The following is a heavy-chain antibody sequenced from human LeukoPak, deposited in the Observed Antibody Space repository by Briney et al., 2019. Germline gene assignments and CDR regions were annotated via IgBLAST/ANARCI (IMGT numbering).Heavy chain of an antibody. J-gene: IGHJ3*02. CDR3: AKNPSGSHKFDAFDI. CDR1: GFTFSSYA. Sequence: GGSLRLSCAASGFTFSSYAMSWVRQAPGKGLEWVSAITTSSGITYYADSVKGRFTISRDNSRNTLFLQMNSLRAEDTAVYYCAKNPSGSHKFDAFDIWGQGTMVTVSS. V-gene: IGHV3-23*01. CDR2: ITTSSGIT.